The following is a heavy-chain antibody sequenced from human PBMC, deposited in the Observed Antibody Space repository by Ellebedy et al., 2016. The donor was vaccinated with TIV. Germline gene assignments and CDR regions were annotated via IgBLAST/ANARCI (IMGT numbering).Heavy chain of an antibody. J-gene: IGHJ4*02. CDR1: GGSISSSSYY. D-gene: IGHD2-2*01. Sequence: SETLSLTXTVSGGSISSSSYYWGWIRQPPGKGLEWIGSIYYSGSTYYNPSLKSRVTISVDTSKNQFSLKLSSVTAADTAVYYCARAHCSSTSCYVFDYWGQGTLVTVSS. CDR2: IYYSGST. V-gene: IGHV4-39*07. CDR3: ARAHCSSTSCYVFDY.